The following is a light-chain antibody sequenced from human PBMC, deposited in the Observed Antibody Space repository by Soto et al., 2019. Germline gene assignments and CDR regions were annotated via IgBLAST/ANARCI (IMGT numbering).Light chain of an antibody. CDR1: KSILYSSNNKNF. CDR2: WAS. Sequence: DIVMTQSPASLAVSLGERATINCKSSKSILYSSNNKNFLAWYQQKPGQPPKLLIYWASTRESGVPDRFSGSGSGTDFTITISSLQAGDVAVYYWQQYYDAPQTCGQGTKVEIK. J-gene: IGKJ1*01. V-gene: IGKV4-1*01. CDR3: QQYYDAPQT.